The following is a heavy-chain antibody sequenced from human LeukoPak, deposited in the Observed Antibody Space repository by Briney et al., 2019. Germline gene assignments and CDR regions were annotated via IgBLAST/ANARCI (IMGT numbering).Heavy chain of an antibody. D-gene: IGHD6-13*01. V-gene: IGHV3-23*01. CDR3: AKDLQQLVLGYYFDY. CDR2: ISGSGGST. J-gene: IGHJ4*02. Sequence: GGSLRLSCAASGFTFSSYAMSWVRQAPGKGLEWVSAISGSGGSTYYADSVKGRFTISRDNSKSTLYLQMNSLRAEDTAVYYCAKDLQQLVLGYYFDYWGQGTLVTVSS. CDR1: GFTFSSYA.